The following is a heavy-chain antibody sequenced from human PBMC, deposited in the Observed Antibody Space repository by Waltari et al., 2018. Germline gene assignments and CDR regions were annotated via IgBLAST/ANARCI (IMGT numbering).Heavy chain of an antibody. J-gene: IGHJ4*02. V-gene: IGHV3-23*01. CDR3: AKDRSPYYYDSSYFDY. CDR1: GFTFSSSA. Sequence: EVQLLESGGCLVQPGGSLRPSCAASGFTFSSSAMSWVRQAPGKGLEWVSAISGSGGSTYYADSVKGRFTISRDNSKNTLYLQMNSLRAEDTAVYYCAKDRSPYYYDSSYFDYWGQGTLVTVSS. CDR2: ISGSGGST. D-gene: IGHD3-22*01.